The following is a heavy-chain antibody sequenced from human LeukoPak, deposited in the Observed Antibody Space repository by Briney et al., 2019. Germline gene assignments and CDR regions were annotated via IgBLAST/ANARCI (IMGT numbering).Heavy chain of an antibody. D-gene: IGHD5-18*01. CDR3: ATSQGWDVDTAMVSNWFDP. CDR2: INPNSGGT. V-gene: IGHV1-2*02. J-gene: IGHJ5*02. CDR1: GYTFTGYY. Sequence: SVNVSCKASGYTFTGYYMHWVRQAPGQGLEWMGWINPNSGGTNYAQKFQGRVTMTGDTSISTAYMELSRLRSEDTAVYYCATSQGWDVDTAMVSNWFDPWGQGTLGAVSS.